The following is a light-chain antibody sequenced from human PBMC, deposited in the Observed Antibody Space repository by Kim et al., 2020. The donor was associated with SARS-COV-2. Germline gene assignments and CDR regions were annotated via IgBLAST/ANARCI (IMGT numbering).Light chain of an antibody. CDR1: SLRRYY. J-gene: IGLJ2*01. CDR3: KSRDSSGKVV. Sequence: ALGKTVRITCQGDSLRRYYASWYQQKPGQAPVLVIYGKNNRPSGIPDRFSGSSSGNTASLTITGAQAEEEADYYCKSRDSSGKVVFGGGTQLTVL. CDR2: GKN. V-gene: IGLV3-19*01.